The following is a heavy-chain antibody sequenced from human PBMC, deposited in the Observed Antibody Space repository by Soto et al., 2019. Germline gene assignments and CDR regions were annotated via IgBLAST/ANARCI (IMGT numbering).Heavy chain of an antibody. CDR1: VYRCNDYY. J-gene: IGHJ4*02. V-gene: IGHV1-2*02. CDR2: INPNIGDK. CDR3: ARDRPFDY. Sequence: SVNVARKDYVYRCNDYYMYWVRQAPGQGLEWMGWINPNIGDKNYAQKFQGSVTVTRDTSISTAYMELSRLTSDDTAVYYCARDRPFDYWGQGTMVTVSS.